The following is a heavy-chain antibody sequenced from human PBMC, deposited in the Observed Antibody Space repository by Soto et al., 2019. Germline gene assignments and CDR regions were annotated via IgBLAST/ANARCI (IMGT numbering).Heavy chain of an antibody. Sequence: SETLSLTCAVHGDSFSGYFWTWIRQPPGKGLEWIAEITQRGTTNYSPSLKSRVTISVDTSKRQFSLTLSPVTAADTAVYYCARGADAITSLNFDYWGQGTLVTVSS. D-gene: IGHD5-12*01. CDR3: ARGADAITSLNFDY. J-gene: IGHJ4*02. V-gene: IGHV4-34*01. CDR1: GDSFSGYF. CDR2: ITQRGTT.